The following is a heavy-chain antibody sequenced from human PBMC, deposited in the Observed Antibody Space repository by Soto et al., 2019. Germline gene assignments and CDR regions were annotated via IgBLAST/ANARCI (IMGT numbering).Heavy chain of an antibody. V-gene: IGHV4-4*02. CDR3: ARGPGGSGYYTPYSCYYAMDV. D-gene: IGHD3-3*01. Sequence: QVQLQESGPGLVKPSGTLSLTCAVSGGSISSSNWWSWVRQYPGKGLEWVGEIYHSGSTNYSPSLKSRVTISVEKSKNQSSLKLSSVTAADTAVYYCARGPGGSGYYTPYSCYYAMDVWGQGTTVTVSS. CDR1: GGSISSSNW. CDR2: IYHSGST. J-gene: IGHJ6*02.